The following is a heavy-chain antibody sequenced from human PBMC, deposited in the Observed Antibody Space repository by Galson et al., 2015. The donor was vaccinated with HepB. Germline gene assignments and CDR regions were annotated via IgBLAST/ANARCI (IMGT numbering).Heavy chain of an antibody. CDR1: GGTFSSYA. J-gene: IGHJ6*02. Sequence: SVKVSCKASGGTFSSYAITWVRQAPGQGLEWMGRIIPIFGPAKYAQKFQGRVTLTADESTSTAYMELSSLRSEDTAVYYCARAITNIIDYAMDVWGQGTTVTVSS. D-gene: IGHD2/OR15-2a*01. CDR3: ARAITNIIDYAMDV. V-gene: IGHV1-69*13. CDR2: IIPIFGPA.